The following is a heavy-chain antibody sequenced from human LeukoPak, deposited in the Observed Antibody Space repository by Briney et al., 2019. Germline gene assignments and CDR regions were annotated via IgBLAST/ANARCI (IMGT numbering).Heavy chain of an antibody. CDR1: GFTFSDYY. J-gene: IGHJ6*02. Sequence: GGSLRLSCAASGFTFSDYYMSWIRQAPGKGLEWVSYISSSGSTIYCADSVKGRFTISRDNAKNSLYLQLNSLRVEDTAVYYCARAPSSSSWNYFGMDVWGQGTTVTVSS. D-gene: IGHD6-13*01. CDR3: ARAPSSSSWNYFGMDV. CDR2: ISSSGSTI. V-gene: IGHV3-11*04.